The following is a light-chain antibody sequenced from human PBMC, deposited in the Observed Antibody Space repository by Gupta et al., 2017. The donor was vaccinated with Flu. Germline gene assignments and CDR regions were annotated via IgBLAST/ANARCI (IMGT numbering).Light chain of an antibody. CDR3: GTLDSSLSAVV. J-gene: IGLJ2*01. Sequence: QSVLTPPPSVSATPAPTATLSSSGSSSNIGKNYVSRYHPLPGTAPKLLIYDNNKRPSGIPDRFAGAKSGTSATLGITGLQTGDEADYYCGTLDSSLSAVVFGGGTKFTGL. CDR2: DNN. CDR1: SSNIGKNY. V-gene: IGLV1-51*01.